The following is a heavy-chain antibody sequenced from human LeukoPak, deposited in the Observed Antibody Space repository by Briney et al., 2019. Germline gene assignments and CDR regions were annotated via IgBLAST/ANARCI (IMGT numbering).Heavy chain of an antibody. J-gene: IGHJ4*02. D-gene: IGHD6-6*01. V-gene: IGHV3-7*01. CDR3: ARGGGIYRSSANFEY. CDR2: IKEDGSEK. CDR1: GFTFSNYW. Sequence: GGSLRLSCAASGFTFSNYWMSWVRQAPGQGLEWVANIKEDGSEKYYVDSVKGRFTISRDNAEKSLYLQMNSLRDEDTAVYFCARGGGIYRSSANFEYWGQGTLVTVSS.